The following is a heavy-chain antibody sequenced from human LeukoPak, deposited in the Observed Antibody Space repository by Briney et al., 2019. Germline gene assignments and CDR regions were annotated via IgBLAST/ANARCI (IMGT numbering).Heavy chain of an antibody. Sequence: GGSLRLSCAASGFTFNSYSMNWVRQAPGKGLEWVSYISGSTSTIYHADSVKGRFTISRDNAKNSLYLQMSSLRDEDTAVYYCARGINYFDYWGQGTLVTVPS. CDR2: ISGSTSTI. V-gene: IGHV3-48*02. CDR1: GFTFNSYS. CDR3: ARGINYFDY. J-gene: IGHJ4*02.